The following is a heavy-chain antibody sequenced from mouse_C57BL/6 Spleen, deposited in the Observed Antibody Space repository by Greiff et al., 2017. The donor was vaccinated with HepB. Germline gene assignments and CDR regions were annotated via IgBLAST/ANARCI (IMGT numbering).Heavy chain of an antibody. CDR2: IDPETGGT. D-gene: IGHD1-1*01. V-gene: IGHV1-15*01. CDR1: GYTFTDYE. CDR3: TRRTTVVGYYFDY. Sequence: QVQLKESGAELVRPGASVTLSCKASGYTFTDYEMHWVKQTPVHGLEWIGAIDPETGGTAYNQKFKGKAILTADKSSSTAYMELRSLTSEDSAVYYCTRRTTVVGYYFDYWGQGTTLTVSS. J-gene: IGHJ2*01.